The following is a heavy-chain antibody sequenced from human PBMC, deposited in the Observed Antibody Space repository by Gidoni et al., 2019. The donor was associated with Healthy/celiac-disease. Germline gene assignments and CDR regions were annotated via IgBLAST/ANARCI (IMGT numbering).Heavy chain of an antibody. V-gene: IGHV3-7*03. CDR2: IKQDGSEI. CDR3: ARGTPNYYGSGSYYLYFFDY. Sequence: EVQLVESGGGLVQPGGSLRLPCAAAGFTFRSYWMSWVRQAPSKGLEWVANIKQDGSEIYYVDSVKGRFTISRDNAKNSLYLQMNSLRAEDTAVYYCARGTPNYYGSGSYYLYFFDYWGQGTLVTVSS. D-gene: IGHD3-10*01. J-gene: IGHJ4*02. CDR1: GFTFRSYW.